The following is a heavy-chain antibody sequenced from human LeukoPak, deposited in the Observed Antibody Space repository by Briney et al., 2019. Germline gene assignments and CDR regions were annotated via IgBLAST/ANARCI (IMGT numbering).Heavy chain of an antibody. J-gene: IGHJ4*02. CDR3: ARGPTYCGGDCYFRGFDY. D-gene: IGHD2-21*02. V-gene: IGHV4-34*01. CDR2: INHSGST. CDR1: GGPFSGYY. Sequence: SETLSLTCAVYGGPFSGYYWSWIRQPPGKGLEWIGGINHSGSTNYNPSLKSRVTISVDTSKNQFSLKLSSVTAADTAVYYCARGPTYCGGDCYFRGFDYWGQGTLVTVSS.